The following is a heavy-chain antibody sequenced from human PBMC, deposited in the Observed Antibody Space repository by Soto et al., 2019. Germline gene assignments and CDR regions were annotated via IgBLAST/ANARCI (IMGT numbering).Heavy chain of an antibody. CDR3: ARGSGYCSSTSCYTTYYYYGMDV. J-gene: IGHJ6*02. CDR1: GGSFSGYY. Sequence: QVQLQQWGAGLLKPSETLSLTCAVYGGSFSGYYWSWIRQPPGKGLEWIGEIKHSGSTNYNPSLTSRAYISLDTSKNKYSLKLSSVTTADTAVYYCARGSGYCSSTSCYTTYYYYGMDVWGQGTTVTVSS. D-gene: IGHD2-2*02. V-gene: IGHV4-34*01. CDR2: IKHSGST.